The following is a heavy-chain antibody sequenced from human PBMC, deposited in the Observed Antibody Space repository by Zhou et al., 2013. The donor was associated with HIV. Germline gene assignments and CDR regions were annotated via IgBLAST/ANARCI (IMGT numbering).Heavy chain of an antibody. CDR1: GGTFSSYA. V-gene: IGHV1-69*05. CDR3: ARDARLGYCSSTSCKGWFDP. D-gene: IGHD2-2*01. J-gene: IGHJ5*02. CDR2: IIPIFGTA. Sequence: QVQLVQSGAEVKKPGSSVKVSCKASGGTFSSYAISWVRQAPGQGLEWMGGIIPIFGTANYAQKFQGRVTITTDESTSTAYMELSSLRSEDTAVYYCARDARLGYCSSTSCKGWFDPWGQGTLVTVSS.